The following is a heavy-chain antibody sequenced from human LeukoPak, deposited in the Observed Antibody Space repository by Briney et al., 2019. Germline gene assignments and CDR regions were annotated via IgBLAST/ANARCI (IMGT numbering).Heavy chain of an antibody. CDR3: AKEEVLTGYFADY. Sequence: GGSLRLSCAASGFTFDVSAMNWVRQAPGKGLEWVSASGNAGDTYYADSVKGRFTISRDNSKNTLYLQMNSLRAEDTAVYYCAKEEVLTGYFADYWGQGTLVTVSS. CDR2: SGNAGDT. J-gene: IGHJ4*02. D-gene: IGHD3-9*01. CDR1: GFTFDVSA. V-gene: IGHV3-23*01.